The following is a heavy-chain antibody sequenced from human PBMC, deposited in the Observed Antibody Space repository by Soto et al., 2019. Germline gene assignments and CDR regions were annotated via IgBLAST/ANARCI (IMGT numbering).Heavy chain of an antibody. V-gene: IGHV3-66*01. CDR2: IYSGGST. CDR3: ARSFVKGWFDP. D-gene: IGHD3-16*02. Sequence: EVRLVESGGGLVQPGGSLRLSCAASGFTVSSNYMSWVRQAPGKGLEWVSVIYSGGSTYYADSVKGRFTISRDNSKNTLYLQMNSLRAEDTAVYYCARSFVKGWFDPWGQGTLVTVSS. J-gene: IGHJ5*02. CDR1: GFTVSSNY.